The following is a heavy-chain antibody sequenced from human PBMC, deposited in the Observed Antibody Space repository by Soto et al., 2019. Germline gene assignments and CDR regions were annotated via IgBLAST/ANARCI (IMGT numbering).Heavy chain of an antibody. J-gene: IGHJ4*02. CDR2: ISYDGSNK. V-gene: IGHV3-30*18. Sequence: GGSLRLSCAASGFTFSSYGMHWVRQAPGKGLEWVAVISYDGSNKYYADSVKGRFTISRDNSKNTLYLQMNSLRAEDRAVYYCAKDNLLPTGIAVAGTVDYWGQGTLVTVSS. D-gene: IGHD6-19*01. CDR1: GFTFSSYG. CDR3: AKDNLLPTGIAVAGTVDY.